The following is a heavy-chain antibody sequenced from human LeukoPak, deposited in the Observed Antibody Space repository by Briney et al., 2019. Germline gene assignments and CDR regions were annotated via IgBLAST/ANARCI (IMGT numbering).Heavy chain of an antibody. CDR1: GFIFSNYA. V-gene: IGHV3-23*01. Sequence: GGSLRLSCAASGFIFSNYAMSWVRQAPGKGLEWVAAMSESGSSTWYADSVKGRLTISRDNSKNTLFLQMNSLRAEDTAVYYCAKDLYDSSGSRYDYWGQGTLVTVSS. CDR3: AKDLYDSSGSRYDY. J-gene: IGHJ4*02. CDR2: MSESGSST. D-gene: IGHD3-22*01.